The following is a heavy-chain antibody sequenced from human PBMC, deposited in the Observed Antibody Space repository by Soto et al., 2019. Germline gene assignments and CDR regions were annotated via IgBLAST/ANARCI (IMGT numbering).Heavy chain of an antibody. CDR2: INQDGSAK. J-gene: IGHJ3*01. CDR1: VFTFSDSW. CDR3: EVLGRKG. Sequence: PVGSLRLSCASSVFTFSDSWMDWVRQAPGKWPEWVANINQDGSAKNYVDSVKGRFTISRDNADNSLYPQMNSLRDEDTAVYYCEVLGRKGWGQGTTVTVSS. V-gene: IGHV3-7*01. D-gene: IGHD3-10*01.